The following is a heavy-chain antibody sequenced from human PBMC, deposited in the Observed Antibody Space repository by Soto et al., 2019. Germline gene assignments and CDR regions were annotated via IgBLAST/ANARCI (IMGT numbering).Heavy chain of an antibody. V-gene: IGHV1-18*04. D-gene: IGHD1-1*01. CDR1: GYTFANYG. Sequence: ASVKVSCKASGYTFANYGISWVRQAPGQGLEWMGWISGNNGATNYAPKVQDRITMTLDTSAGVASMALRSLRSDDTTIYYSVRDLKYLRFTGNWFGSWGQGNLVTVSS. CDR2: ISGNNGAT. J-gene: IGHJ5*01. CDR3: VRDLKYLRFTGNWFGS.